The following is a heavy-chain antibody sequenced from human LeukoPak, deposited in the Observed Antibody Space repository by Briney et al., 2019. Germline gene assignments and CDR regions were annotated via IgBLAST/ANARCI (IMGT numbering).Heavy chain of an antibody. J-gene: IGHJ4*02. CDR3: ARALRFLDYDY. D-gene: IGHD3-3*01. V-gene: IGHV3-66*02. CDR1: GFTVSSNY. CDR2: IYSGGST. Sequence: GGSLRLSCAASGFTVSSNYMSWVRQAPGKGLEWVSVIYSGGSTYYADSVKGRFTISRDNSKNTLYLQMNSLRAEDTAVYYCARALRFLDYDYWGQGTLLTVSS.